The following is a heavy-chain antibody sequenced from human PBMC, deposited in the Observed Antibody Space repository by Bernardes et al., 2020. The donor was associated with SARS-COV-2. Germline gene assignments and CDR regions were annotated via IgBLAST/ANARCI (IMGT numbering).Heavy chain of an antibody. Sequence: ASVKVSCKASGNTFIGDVVNWVRQAPGQRLEWMGWIKVYNGDIKYSQKFQGRVIITRDTSARTVYMEMRSLRSEDTAGYYCARESVVGDTDGLDVCGQGTTVTVSS. CDR3: ARESVVGDTDGLDV. CDR2: IKVYNGDI. CDR1: GNTFIGDV. J-gene: IGHJ6*02. D-gene: IGHD1-26*01. V-gene: IGHV1-3*01.